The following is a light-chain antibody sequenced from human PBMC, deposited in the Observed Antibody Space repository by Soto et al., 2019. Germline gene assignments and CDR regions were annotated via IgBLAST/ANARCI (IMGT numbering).Light chain of an antibody. CDR2: DAS. J-gene: IGKJ4*01. CDR1: QSLDNY. Sequence: EIVLTQSPATLSLSPGERATLSCRASQSLDNYLAWYQHKPGQAPRLLIYDASTRATDIPARFSGSGSGTDFTLTISSLEPEDFAVYYCQKRGHWPSFGGGTKLEIK. CDR3: QKRGHWPS. V-gene: IGKV3-11*01.